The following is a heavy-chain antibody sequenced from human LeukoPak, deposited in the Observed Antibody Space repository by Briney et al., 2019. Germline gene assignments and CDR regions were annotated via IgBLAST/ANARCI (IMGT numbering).Heavy chain of an antibody. V-gene: IGHV3-15*01. CDR1: GFTFSTAW. Sequence: PGGSLRLSCVASGFTFSTAWMSWLRQAPGKGLEWVGRIKSNSDGGTTDYAASVKGRFTISRDNAKNSLYLQMNSLRAEDTAVYYCARDLSVATSEGNWGQGTLVTVSS. CDR3: ARDLSVATSEGN. CDR2: IKSNSDGGTT. D-gene: IGHD5-12*01. J-gene: IGHJ4*02.